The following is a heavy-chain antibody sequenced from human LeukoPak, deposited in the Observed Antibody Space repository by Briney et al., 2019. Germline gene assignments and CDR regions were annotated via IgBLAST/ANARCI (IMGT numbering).Heavy chain of an antibody. CDR1: GLRFRSYA. D-gene: IGHD3-3*01. CDR2: ISDDSSFT. J-gene: IGHJ4*02. V-gene: IGHV3-23*01. CDR3: AKGLHYDFWSGLSYYFDY. Sequence: GGPLRLSCVASGLRFRSYAMNWVRQAPGKGLECISTISDDSSFTYYADSVKGRSAISRDDSKNTLYLQMNSLRAEDTALYYCAKGLHYDFWSGLSYYFDYWGQGTLVTVSS.